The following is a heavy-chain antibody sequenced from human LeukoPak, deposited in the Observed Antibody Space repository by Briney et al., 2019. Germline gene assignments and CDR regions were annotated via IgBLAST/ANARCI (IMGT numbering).Heavy chain of an antibody. Sequence: SQTLSLTCTVSGGSISSGGYYWSWIRQHPGKGLEWIGYIYYSGSTYYNPSLKSRVTISVDTSKNQFSLKLSSVTAADTAVYYCAREVSGYYYEGAFDIWGQGTMVTVSS. J-gene: IGHJ3*02. D-gene: IGHD3-22*01. V-gene: IGHV4-31*03. CDR1: GGSISSGGYY. CDR3: AREVSGYYYEGAFDI. CDR2: IYYSGST.